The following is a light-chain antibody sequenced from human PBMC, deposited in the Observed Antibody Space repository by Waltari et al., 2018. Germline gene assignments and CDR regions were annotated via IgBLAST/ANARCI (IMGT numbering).Light chain of an antibody. J-gene: IGKJ2*01. CDR3: QQYNTDYT. CDR2: KAA. V-gene: IGKV1-5*03. Sequence: DVQMTQSPSTLSASVGDTVSITCRASQSIMSWLAWYQQNAGKAPKVLSSKAATLESGVPSRFSGSESGTEFTLTISNLQPDDFAAYYCQQYNTDYTFGQGTILEIK. CDR1: QSIMSW.